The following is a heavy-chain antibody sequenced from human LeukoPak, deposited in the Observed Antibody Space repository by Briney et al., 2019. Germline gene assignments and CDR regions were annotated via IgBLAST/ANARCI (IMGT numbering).Heavy chain of an antibody. D-gene: IGHD3-3*01. CDR1: GFTINNNY. CDR2: IYNDGST. CDR3: ARDGHGNFWRARRTYYMDV. J-gene: IGHJ6*03. Sequence: GGSLRLSCAASGFTINNNYLNWVRQAPGKGLEWVSAIYNDGSTYYADSVKGRFTISRDNSANTLHLQMKTLRGEDTAVYYCARDGHGNFWRARRTYYMDVWGKGTTVTVSS. V-gene: IGHV3-53*01.